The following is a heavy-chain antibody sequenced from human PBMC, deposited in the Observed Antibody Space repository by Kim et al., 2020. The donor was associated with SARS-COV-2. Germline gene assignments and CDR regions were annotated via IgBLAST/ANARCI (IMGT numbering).Heavy chain of an antibody. J-gene: IGHJ6*02. CDR2: TYYRSKWYN. D-gene: IGHD3-9*01. Sequence: SQTLSLTCAISGDSVSSNSAAWNWIRQSPSRGLEWLGRTYYRSKWYNDYAVSVKSRITINPDTSKNQFSLQLNSVTPEDTAVYYCARGVLTGYFYYYYGMDVWGQGTTVTVSS. CDR3: ARGVLTGYFYYYYGMDV. V-gene: IGHV6-1*01. CDR1: GDSVSSNSAA.